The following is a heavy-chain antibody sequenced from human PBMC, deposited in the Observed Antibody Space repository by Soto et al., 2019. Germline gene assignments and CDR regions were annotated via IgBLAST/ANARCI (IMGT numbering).Heavy chain of an antibody. V-gene: IGHV1-69*13. CDR2: IIPIFGTA. CDR3: ARRGLLNWFDP. D-gene: IGHD1-26*01. Sequence: EASVKVSCKASGGTFSSYAISWVLQAPGQGLEWMGGIIPIFGTANYAQKFQGRVTITADESTSTAYMELSSLRSEDTAVYYCARRGLLNWFDPWGQGTLVTVSS. J-gene: IGHJ5*02. CDR1: GGTFSSYA.